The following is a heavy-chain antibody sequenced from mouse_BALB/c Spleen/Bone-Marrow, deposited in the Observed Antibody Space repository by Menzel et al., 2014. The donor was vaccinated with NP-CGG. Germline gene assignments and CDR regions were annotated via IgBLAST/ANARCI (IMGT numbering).Heavy chain of an antibody. CDR3: ARQGYYGKGDY. D-gene: IGHD2-1*01. Sequence: EVKVEESGGGLVQPGGSLKLSCAASGFDFSRYWMSWVRQAPGKGLEWIGEINPDSSTINYTPSLKDKFIISRDNAKNTLYLQMSKVRSEDAALYYCARQGYYGKGDYWGQGTTLTVSS. CDR1: GFDFSRYW. CDR2: INPDSSTI. J-gene: IGHJ2*01. V-gene: IGHV4-1*02.